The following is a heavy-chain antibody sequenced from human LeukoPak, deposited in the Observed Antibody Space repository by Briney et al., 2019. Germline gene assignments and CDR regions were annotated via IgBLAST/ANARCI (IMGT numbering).Heavy chain of an antibody. CDR3: TRGLSNWGGFDY. D-gene: IGHD7-27*01. V-gene: IGHV4-39*07. J-gene: IGHJ4*02. Sequence: SETLSLTCTVSGGSISSSSYYWGWIRQPPGKGLEWIGSIYYSGSTYYNPSLKSRVTISIDTSKNQISLELSSVTAADTAVYYCTRGLSNWGGFDYWGQGTLVTVSS. CDR1: GGSISSSSYY. CDR2: IYYSGST.